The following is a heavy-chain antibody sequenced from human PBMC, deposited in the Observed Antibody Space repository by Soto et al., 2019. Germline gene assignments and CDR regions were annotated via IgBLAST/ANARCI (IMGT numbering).Heavy chain of an antibody. CDR3: VRDPGNRNYFDS. CDR1: GYTFTAFS. Sequence: QVQLVQSGAEEKKPGASVKVSCKASGYTFTAFSLHWVRQAPGQRLEWMGYLNTVNGDTRYSQKFQGRLTITRDTSASTAYMELSSLRSEDTAIYYCVRDPGNRNYFDSWGQGTLVSVSS. J-gene: IGHJ4*02. V-gene: IGHV1-3*05. D-gene: IGHD1-1*01. CDR2: LNTVNGDT.